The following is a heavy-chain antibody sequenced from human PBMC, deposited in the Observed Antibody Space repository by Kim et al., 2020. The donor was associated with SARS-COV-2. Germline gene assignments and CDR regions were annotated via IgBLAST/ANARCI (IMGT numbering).Heavy chain of an antibody. CDR3: ARGGSRSFYTMDV. Sequence: ASVKVSCKTSRDTFTGYYIHWVRQDPGQGLEWMAWINPRSDGTNYAQKFHGRVTMTTDRSTSTVYMEMSGLTSDDTAVYYCARGGSRSFYTMDVWGQGTTVTVSS. V-gene: IGHV1-2*02. J-gene: IGHJ6*02. D-gene: IGHD2-15*01. CDR1: RDTFTGYY. CDR2: INPRSDGT.